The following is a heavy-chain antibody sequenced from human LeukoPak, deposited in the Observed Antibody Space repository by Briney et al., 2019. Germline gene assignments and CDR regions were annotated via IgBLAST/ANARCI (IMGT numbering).Heavy chain of an antibody. Sequence: GGSLGLSCAASGFTFSSYAMSWVRQAPGKGLEWVSAISGSGGSTYYADSVKGRFTISRDNSKNTLYLQMNSLRAEDTAVYYCAKAPFYYYDSSYFDYWGQGTLVTVSS. J-gene: IGHJ4*02. V-gene: IGHV3-23*01. D-gene: IGHD3-22*01. CDR2: ISGSGGST. CDR1: GFTFSSYA. CDR3: AKAPFYYYDSSYFDY.